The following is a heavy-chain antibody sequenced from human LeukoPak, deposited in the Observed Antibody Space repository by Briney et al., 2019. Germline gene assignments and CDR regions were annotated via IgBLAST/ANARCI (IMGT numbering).Heavy chain of an antibody. J-gene: IGHJ3*02. CDR1: GYTFTGYY. Sequence: ASVKVSCKASGYTFTGYYMHWVRQAPGQGLEWMGWINPNSGGTNYAQKFQGRVTMTRDTSISTAYMELSRLRSDDTAVYYCARVRRAARPVGAFDIWGQGTMATVSS. V-gene: IGHV1-2*02. D-gene: IGHD6-6*01. CDR3: ARVRRAARPVGAFDI. CDR2: INPNSGGT.